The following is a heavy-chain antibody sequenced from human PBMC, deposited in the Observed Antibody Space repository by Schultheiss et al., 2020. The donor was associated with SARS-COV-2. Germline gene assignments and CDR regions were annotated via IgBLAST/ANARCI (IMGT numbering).Heavy chain of an antibody. J-gene: IGHJ5*02. CDR3: ARDRPGQVESWFDP. V-gene: IGHV1-18*04. CDR1: GYTFTIYG. D-gene: IGHD2-15*01. CDR2: ISAYNGNP. Sequence: ASVKVSCKASGYTFTIYGINWVRQAPGQGLEWMGWISAYNGNPNYAQKFQGRVTMTTDTSTSTAYMELRSLRSDDTAVYYCARDRPGQVESWFDPWGQGTLVTVSS.